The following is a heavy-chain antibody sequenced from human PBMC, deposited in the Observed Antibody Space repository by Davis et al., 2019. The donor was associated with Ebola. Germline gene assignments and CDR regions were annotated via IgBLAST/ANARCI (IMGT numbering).Heavy chain of an antibody. CDR3: VRDDVSYYDSSGYFY. V-gene: IGHV3-73*01. CDR1: GFTFTRSS. CDR2: IRNKANSYET. Sequence: GESLKISCAASGFTFTRSSMHWLRLASGQVLEWVGRIRNKANSYETAYAASVKGRFTISRDDAKNTAYLQMNSQKTEDTAVYYCVRDDVSYYDSSGYFYWGQGTLVTVSS. D-gene: IGHD3-22*01. J-gene: IGHJ4*02.